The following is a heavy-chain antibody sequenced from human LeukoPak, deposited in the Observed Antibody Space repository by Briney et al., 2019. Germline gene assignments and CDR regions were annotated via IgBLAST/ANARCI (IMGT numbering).Heavy chain of an antibody. V-gene: IGHV3-23*01. CDR1: GFSFSSYA. Sequence: PGGSLRLSCAASGFSFSSYAMHWVRQAPGKGLEWVSAISGSGGSTYYADSVKGRFTISRDNSKNTLYLQMNSLGAEDTAVYYCAKVMTRTMVRGVPPSDYWGQGTLVTVSS. J-gene: IGHJ4*02. CDR3: AKVMTRTMVRGVPPSDY. D-gene: IGHD3-10*01. CDR2: ISGSGGST.